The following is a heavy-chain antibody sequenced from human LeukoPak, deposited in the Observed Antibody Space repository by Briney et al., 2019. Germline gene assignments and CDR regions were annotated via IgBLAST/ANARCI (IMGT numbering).Heavy chain of an antibody. Sequence: GGSLRLSCAASRFTFSNYAMSWVRQAPGKGLEWVSSIRDSAYRTYYADSVKGRFTISRDNSKNTLYLQMNSLRAEDTAVYYCAKFRRIAVAGGSDYWGQGTLVTVSS. J-gene: IGHJ4*02. D-gene: IGHD6-19*01. CDR3: AKFRRIAVAGGSDY. V-gene: IGHV3-23*01. CDR1: RFTFSNYA. CDR2: IRDSAYRT.